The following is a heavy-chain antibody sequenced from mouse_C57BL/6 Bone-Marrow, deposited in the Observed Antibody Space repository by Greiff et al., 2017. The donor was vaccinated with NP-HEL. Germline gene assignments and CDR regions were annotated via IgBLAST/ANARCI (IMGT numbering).Heavy chain of an antibody. V-gene: IGHV3-6*01. Sequence: VQLKQSGPGLVKPSQSLSLTCSVTGYSITSGYYWNWIRQFPGNKLEWMGYISYDGSNNYNPSLKNRISITRDTSKNQFFLKLNSVTTEDTATYYCARGDSNYDYWGQGTTLTVSS. D-gene: IGHD2-5*01. CDR1: GYSITSGYY. J-gene: IGHJ2*01. CDR3: ARGDSNYDY. CDR2: ISYDGSN.